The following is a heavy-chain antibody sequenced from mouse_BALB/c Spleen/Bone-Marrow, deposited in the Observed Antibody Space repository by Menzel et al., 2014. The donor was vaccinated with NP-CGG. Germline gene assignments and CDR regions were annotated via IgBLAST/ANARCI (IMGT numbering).Heavy chain of an antibody. J-gene: IGHJ3*01. D-gene: IGHD1-1*01. CDR2: ISSGGSYT. CDR1: GFTFSTYA. Sequence: EVKVVDSGGVLVKPGGSLKLSCAASGFTFSTYAMSWVRQSPEKRLEWVAEISSGGSYTYYPDTVTGRFTISRDNAKNTLYLEMSSLRSEDTAMYYCARDGYCSSDWGQGTLVTVSA. V-gene: IGHV5-9-4*01. CDR3: ARDGYCSSD.